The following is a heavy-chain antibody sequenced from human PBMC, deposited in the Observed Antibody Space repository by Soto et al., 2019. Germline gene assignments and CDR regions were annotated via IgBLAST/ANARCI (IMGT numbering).Heavy chain of an antibody. CDR3: ARETSLSYCSGGSCYSNWFDP. J-gene: IGHJ5*02. D-gene: IGHD2-15*01. Sequence: PSETLSLTCTVSGGSISGGDYYWSWIRQPPGKGLEWFGYIYYSGSTYYNPSLKSRVTISVDTSKNQFSLKLSSVTAADTAVYYCARETSLSYCSGGSCYSNWFDPWGQGTLVTVSS. V-gene: IGHV4-30-4*01. CDR2: IYYSGST. CDR1: GGSISGGDYY.